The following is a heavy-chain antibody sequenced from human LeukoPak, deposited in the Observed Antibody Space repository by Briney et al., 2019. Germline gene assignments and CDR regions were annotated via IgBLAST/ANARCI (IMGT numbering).Heavy chain of an antibody. D-gene: IGHD6-19*01. J-gene: IGHJ4*02. CDR1: GFTFSSYG. CDR2: IRFDGSNT. V-gene: IGHV3-30*02. CDR3: AKDPRVGAGGWYVDY. Sequence: GGSLRLSCAASGFTFSSYGMHWVRQAPGKGLEWVAFIRFDGSNTYYADSVKGRFTISRDNSKNTLYLQMNSLRAEDTAVYYCAKDPRVGAGGWYVDYWGQGTLVTVSS.